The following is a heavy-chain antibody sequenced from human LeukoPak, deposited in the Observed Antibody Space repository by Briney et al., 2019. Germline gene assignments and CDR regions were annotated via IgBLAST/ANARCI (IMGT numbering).Heavy chain of an antibody. CDR1: GFTFSSYE. V-gene: IGHV3-48*03. CDR2: ISSSGSTI. J-gene: IGHJ4*02. D-gene: IGHD6-19*01. CDR3: ARDSSGWHYYFDY. Sequence: GGSVRLSCAASGFTFSSYEMNWVRQAPGKGLEWVSYISSSGSTIYYADSVKGRFTISRDNAKNSLYLQMNSLRAEDTAVYYCARDSSGWHYYFDYWGQGTLVTVSS.